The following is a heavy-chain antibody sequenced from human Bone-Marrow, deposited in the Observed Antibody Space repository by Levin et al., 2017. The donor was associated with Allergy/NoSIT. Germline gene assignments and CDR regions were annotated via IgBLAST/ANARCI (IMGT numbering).Heavy chain of an antibody. CDR3: ARQVTTSIYDAFDL. D-gene: IGHD5-12*01. CDR1: GYSITNYW. Sequence: KGGESLKISCKGSGYSITNYWIGWVRQKPGKALEWMGIIYPADSDTRYSPSFQGQVTISVDMSISTAYLQWSSLKASDTAMYYCARQVTTSIYDAFDLWGQGTMVTVSS. CDR2: IYPADSDT. V-gene: IGHV5-51*01. J-gene: IGHJ3*01.